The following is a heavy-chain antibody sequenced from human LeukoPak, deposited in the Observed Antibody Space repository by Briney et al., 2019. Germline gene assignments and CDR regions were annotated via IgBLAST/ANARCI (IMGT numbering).Heavy chain of an antibody. CDR2: ISSTGSTR. Sequence: GGSLRLSCAASGFTFSSYNMNWVRQAPGRGLEWISYISSTGSTRYHADSVKGRFTISRDNAKNSLYLQMSSLRAEDTAVYYCARDDNWNYFDYWGQGTLVTVSS. CDR3: ARDDNWNYFDY. CDR1: GFTFSSYN. D-gene: IGHD1-20*01. V-gene: IGHV3-48*01. J-gene: IGHJ4*02.